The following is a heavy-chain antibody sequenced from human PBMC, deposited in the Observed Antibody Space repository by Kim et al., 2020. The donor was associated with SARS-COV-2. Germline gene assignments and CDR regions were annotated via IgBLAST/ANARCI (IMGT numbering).Heavy chain of an antibody. V-gene: IGHV1-24*01. J-gene: IGHJ4*02. CDR3: ATTVGATLPTFGWYFDY. D-gene: IGHD1-26*01. Sequence: ASVKVSCKVSGYTLTELSMHWVRQAPGKGLEWMGGFDPEDGETIYAQKFQGRVTMTEDTSTDTAYMELSSLRSEDTTVYYCATTVGATLPTFGWYFDYWGQGTLVTVSS. CDR2: FDPEDGET. CDR1: GYTLTELS.